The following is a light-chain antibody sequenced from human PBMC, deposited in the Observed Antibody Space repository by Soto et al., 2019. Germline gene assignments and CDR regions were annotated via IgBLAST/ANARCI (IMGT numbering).Light chain of an antibody. CDR3: QQRSNWPPIT. V-gene: IGKV3-11*01. J-gene: IGKJ5*01. Sequence: IVITQSPSTLCVSPGERATLSCRASESVSSSLAWYQHKPGQAPRLLIYDASNRATGIPARFSGSGSGTDFTLTISSLEPEDFAVYYCQQRSNWPPITFGQGTRLEI. CDR2: DAS. CDR1: ESVSSS.